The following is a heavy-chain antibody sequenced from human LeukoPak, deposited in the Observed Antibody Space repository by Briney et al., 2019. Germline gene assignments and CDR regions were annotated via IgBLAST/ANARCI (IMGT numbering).Heavy chain of an antibody. J-gene: IGHJ5*02. CDR3: ARDGVVVVPAAKGGRWFDP. CDR2: IYTSGST. CDR1: GGSISSYY. V-gene: IGHV4-4*07. D-gene: IGHD2-2*01. Sequence: SETLSLTCTVSGGSISSYYWSWIRQPAGKGLEWIGRIYTSGSTNYNPSLKSRVTMSVDTSKNQFSLKLSSVTAADTAVYYCARDGVVVVPAAKGGRWFDPWGQGTLVTVSS.